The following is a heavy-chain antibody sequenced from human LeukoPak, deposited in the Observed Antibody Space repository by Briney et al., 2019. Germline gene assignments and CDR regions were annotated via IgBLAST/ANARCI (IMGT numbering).Heavy chain of an antibody. D-gene: IGHD3-10*01. J-gene: IGHJ4*02. CDR3: TRRRITPSTVIDLGDY. CDR2: IYPGDSDT. V-gene: IGHV5-51*01. CDR1: GYSFTRNW. Sequence: GESLKISCKGSGYSFTRNWIGWVREMPEKGLEWMVIIYPGDSDTTYNPSFQCPVTISADKSISTAYLQWSSLKASDSAMYYCTRRRITPSTVIDLGDYWGQGTLVTVSS.